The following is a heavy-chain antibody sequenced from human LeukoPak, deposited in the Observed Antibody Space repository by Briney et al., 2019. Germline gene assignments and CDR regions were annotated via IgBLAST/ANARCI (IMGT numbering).Heavy chain of an antibody. J-gene: IGHJ4*02. CDR1: GYTFTSYA. D-gene: IGHD3-22*01. CDR2: INAGNGNT. CDR3: ARDLDSYYFDY. V-gene: IGHV1-3*01. Sequence: ASVKVSCKASGYTFTSYAMHWVRQAPGQRLEWMGWINAGNGNTKYSQKFQGRVTITRDTSASTAYVELSSLRSEDTAVYYCARDLDSYYFDYWGQGTLVTVSS.